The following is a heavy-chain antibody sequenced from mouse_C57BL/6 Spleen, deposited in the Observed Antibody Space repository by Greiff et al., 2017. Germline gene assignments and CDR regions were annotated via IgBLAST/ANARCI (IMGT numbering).Heavy chain of an antibody. CDR1: GFTFNTYA. D-gene: IGHD2-2*01. CDR3: VRAGYGYDGGKYAMDY. CDR2: IRSKSSNYAT. J-gene: IGHJ4*01. Sequence: EVLLVESGGGLVQPKGSLKLSCAASGFTFNTYAMHWVRQAPGKGLEWVARIRSKSSNYATYYADSVKDRFTITRDDSQSMLYLQMNNLKTEDTAMYYCVRAGYGYDGGKYAMDYWGQGTSVTVSS. V-gene: IGHV10-3*01.